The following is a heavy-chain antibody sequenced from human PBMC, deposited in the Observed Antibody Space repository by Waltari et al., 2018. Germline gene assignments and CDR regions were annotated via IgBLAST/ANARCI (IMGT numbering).Heavy chain of an antibody. D-gene: IGHD3-22*01. CDR3: ARPILPSDSSGYYGRGAFDI. J-gene: IGHJ3*02. Sequence: EVQLVESGGGLVQPGGSLRLSCAASGFTFSSYWMSWVRQAPGKGLEWVANIKQDGSEKYYVDSVKGRFTISRDNAKNSLYLQMNSLRAEDTAVYYCARPILPSDSSGYYGRGAFDIWGQGTMVTVSS. CDR1: GFTFSSYW. V-gene: IGHV3-7*01. CDR2: IKQDGSEK.